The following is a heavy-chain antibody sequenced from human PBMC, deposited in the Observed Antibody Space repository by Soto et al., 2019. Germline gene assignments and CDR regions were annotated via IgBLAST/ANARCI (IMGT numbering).Heavy chain of an antibody. Sequence: QVQLVQSGAEVKKPGSSVKVSCKTSGVSFNNNGISWVRQAPGHGLEWMGGASPPSRTSNYARKFQGRISVTADASTGTVNMELSSVTSEDSAQYYCARVLYYGSGSYSPYGMDVWGQGTTVTVSS. D-gene: IGHD3-10*01. CDR2: ASPPSRTS. CDR1: GVSFNNNG. V-gene: IGHV1-69*01. J-gene: IGHJ6*02. CDR3: ARVLYYGSGSYSPYGMDV.